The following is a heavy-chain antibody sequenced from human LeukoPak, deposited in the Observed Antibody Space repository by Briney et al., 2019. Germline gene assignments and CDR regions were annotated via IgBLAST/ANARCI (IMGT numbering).Heavy chain of an antibody. V-gene: IGHV4-59*08. CDR2: IYYSGST. Sequence: PSETLSLTCTVSGGSISSYYWSWIRQPPGKGLEWIGYIYYSGSTNYNPSLKSRVTISVDTSKNQFSLKLSSVTAADTAVYYCARLLIGAAGTEGYYFDYWGQGTLVTVSS. J-gene: IGHJ4*02. D-gene: IGHD6-13*01. CDR3: ARLLIGAAGTEGYYFDY. CDR1: GGSISSYY.